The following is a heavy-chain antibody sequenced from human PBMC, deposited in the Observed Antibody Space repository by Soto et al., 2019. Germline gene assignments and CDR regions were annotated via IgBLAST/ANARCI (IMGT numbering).Heavy chain of an antibody. CDR3: ARVLTGGNPSKDY. D-gene: IGHD2-15*01. CDR2: INHSGST. CDR1: GGSFSGYY. Sequence: SETLSLTCAVYGGSFSGYYWSWIRQPPGKGLEWIGEINHSGSTNYNPSLKRRVTIAVDTSKNQFSLKLSSVTAADTAVYYCARVLTGGNPSKDYWGQRTLVTVSS. J-gene: IGHJ4*02. V-gene: IGHV4-34*01.